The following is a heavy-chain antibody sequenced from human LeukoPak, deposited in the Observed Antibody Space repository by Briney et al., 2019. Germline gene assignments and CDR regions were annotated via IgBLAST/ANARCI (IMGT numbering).Heavy chain of an antibody. Sequence: GGSLRLSCAASGFTFSSYEMNWVRQAPGKGLEWVSYISSSGSTIYYGDSVKGQFTISRDNAKNSLYLQMNSLRAEDTALYYCARESHSSSWTDYWGQGTLVTVSS. J-gene: IGHJ4*02. V-gene: IGHV3-48*03. CDR3: ARESHSSSWTDY. CDR2: ISSSGSTI. CDR1: GFTFSSYE. D-gene: IGHD6-13*01.